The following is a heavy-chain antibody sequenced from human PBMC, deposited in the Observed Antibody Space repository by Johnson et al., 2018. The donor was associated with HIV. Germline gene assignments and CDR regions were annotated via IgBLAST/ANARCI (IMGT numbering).Heavy chain of an antibody. J-gene: IGHJ3*02. CDR2: ISYDGSNK. Sequence: QVQLVESGGGVVQPGRSLRLSCAASGFTFSSYAMHWVRQAPGKGLEWVAVISYDGSNKYYADSVTGRFTISRDNSKNTLYLQMDSLRPEDTAIYYCAKDLDNSGRNPGIFDIWGQGTMVTVSS. V-gene: IGHV3-30*04. D-gene: IGHD6-19*01. CDR3: AKDLDNSGRNPGIFDI. CDR1: GFTFSSYA.